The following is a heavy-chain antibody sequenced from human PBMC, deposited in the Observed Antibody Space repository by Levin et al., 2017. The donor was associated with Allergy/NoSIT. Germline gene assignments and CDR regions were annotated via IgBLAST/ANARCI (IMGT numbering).Heavy chain of an antibody. V-gene: IGHV1-18*01. J-gene: IGHJ4*02. CDR2: ISSYSGNA. Sequence: GASVKVSCKASHYTFTTYGVSWVRQAPGQGLEWMGWISSYSGNAIYAQRFQDRVNMTTDTSTSTAYMELRSLRSDDTALYYCARSSSSRGFDSWGQGTLVTVSS. CDR3: ARSSSSRGFDS. CDR1: HYTFTTYG. D-gene: IGHD6-6*01.